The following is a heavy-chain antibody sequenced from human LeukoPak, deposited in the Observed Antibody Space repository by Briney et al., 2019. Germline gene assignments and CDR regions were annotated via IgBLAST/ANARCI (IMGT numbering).Heavy chain of an antibody. V-gene: IGHV4-34*01. CDR2: INHSGST. CDR1: GGSFSGYY. Sequence: PSETLSLTCAVYGGSFSGYYWSWIRQPPGKGLEWIGEINHSGSTNYNPSLKSRVTISVDTSKNQFSLKLSSVTAADTAVYYCARDPLSVGHSGSYLAFWGQGTLVTVSS. D-gene: IGHD1-26*01. J-gene: IGHJ4*02. CDR3: ARDPLSVGHSGSYLAF.